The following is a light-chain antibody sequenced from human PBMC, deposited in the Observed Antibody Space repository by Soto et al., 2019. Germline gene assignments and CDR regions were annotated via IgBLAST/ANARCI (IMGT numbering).Light chain of an antibody. Sequence: IQMTQSPSSLSASVGDRVTITCLASQNIGKYLNWYQHRPGKAPKLLVYAASSLQSGVPSRFNGSESGTDFSLTITSLQPEDSATYYCQQSYNTPLTFGPGTKVDI. CDR1: QNIGKY. CDR3: QQSYNTPLT. CDR2: AAS. J-gene: IGKJ3*01. V-gene: IGKV1-39*01.